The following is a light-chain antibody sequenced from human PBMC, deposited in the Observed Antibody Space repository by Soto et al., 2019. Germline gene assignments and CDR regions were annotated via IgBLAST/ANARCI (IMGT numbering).Light chain of an antibody. CDR1: QNISNY. CDR3: QQSYSIPRLT. Sequence: DMQMTQSPSSLSASVGDRVSITCRSSQNISNYLHWYQQRPGKAPKLLIYAASNLRSGVPSRFSGSGSGTDFTLTISSLHSEDFATYYCQQSYSIPRLTFGPGTKVDIK. CDR2: AAS. J-gene: IGKJ3*01. V-gene: IGKV1-39*01.